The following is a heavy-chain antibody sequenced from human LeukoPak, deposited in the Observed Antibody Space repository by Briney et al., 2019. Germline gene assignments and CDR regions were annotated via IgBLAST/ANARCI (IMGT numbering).Heavy chain of an antibody. CDR1: GFTFSSYA. CDR3: ARISGYDPNWFDP. CDR2: ISGSGGST. D-gene: IGHD5-12*01. J-gene: IGHJ5*02. Sequence: GGSLRLSCAASGFTFSSYAMSWVRQAPGKGLEGVSAISGSGGSTYYADSVKGRFTISRDNSKNTLYLQMNSLRAEDTAVYYCARISGYDPNWFDPWGQGTLVTVSS. V-gene: IGHV3-23*01.